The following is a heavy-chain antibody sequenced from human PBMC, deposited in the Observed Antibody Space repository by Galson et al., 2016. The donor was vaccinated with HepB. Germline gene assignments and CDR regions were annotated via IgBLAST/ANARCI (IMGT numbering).Heavy chain of an antibody. V-gene: IGHV5-51*01. Sequence: QSGAEVKKPGESLKISCKASGYNFTSYWIGWVRQMSGRGLEWMGIIYPGDSDTRYSPSFQGQVTISADKSINTAYLQWSSLKAADTAMYYCARVSGYSYVGLWYFDLWGQGILATVSS. J-gene: IGHJ2*01. CDR1: GYNFTSYW. D-gene: IGHD3-22*01. CDR3: ARVSGYSYVGLWYFDL. CDR2: IYPGDSDT.